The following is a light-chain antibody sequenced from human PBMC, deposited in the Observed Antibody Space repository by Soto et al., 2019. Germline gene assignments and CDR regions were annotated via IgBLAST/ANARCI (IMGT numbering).Light chain of an antibody. CDR1: QSISSW. CDR3: QHMRT. J-gene: IGKJ1*01. V-gene: IGKV1-5*03. Sequence: DIQMTQSPSTLPASVGDRVTITCRASQSISSWLAWYQQKPGKAPKLLIYKASSLESGVPSRFSGSGSGTEFTLTISSLQPDDLGSYYCQHMRTFGQGTKVDIK. CDR2: KAS.